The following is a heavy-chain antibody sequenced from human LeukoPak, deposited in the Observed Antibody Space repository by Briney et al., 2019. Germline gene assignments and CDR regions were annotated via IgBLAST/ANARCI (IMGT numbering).Heavy chain of an antibody. CDR1: GGSISSHY. CDR2: IYYSGST. V-gene: IGHV4-59*11. D-gene: IGHD6-19*01. CDR3: ARGGPLIAVAGTLSRWEYYFDY. J-gene: IGHJ4*02. Sequence: SETLSLTCTVSGGSISSHYWSWIRQPPGKGLEWIGYIYYSGSTNYNPSLKSRVTISVDTSKNQFSLKLSSVTAADTAVYYCARGGPLIAVAGTLSRWEYYFDYWGQGTLVTASS.